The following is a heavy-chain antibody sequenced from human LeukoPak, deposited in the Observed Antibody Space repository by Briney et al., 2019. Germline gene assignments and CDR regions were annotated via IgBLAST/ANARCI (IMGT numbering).Heavy chain of an antibody. CDR3: AKARAVAGRPLDS. Sequence: GGSLRLSCAASGFTFDDYAMHWVRQVPGKGLEWVSGISGNSATIAYADSVKGRFTISRDNAKSSLYLQMNSLRAEDTALYYCAKARAVAGRPLDSWGQGTLVTVSS. V-gene: IGHV3-9*01. CDR2: ISGNSATI. J-gene: IGHJ4*02. D-gene: IGHD6-19*01. CDR1: GFTFDDYA.